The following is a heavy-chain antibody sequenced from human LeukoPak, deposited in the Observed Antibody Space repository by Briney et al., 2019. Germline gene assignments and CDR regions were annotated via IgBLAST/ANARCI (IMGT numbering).Heavy chain of an antibody. D-gene: IGHD4-17*01. CDR2: IKQDGSEK. V-gene: IGHV3-7*01. CDR3: ARAPTVTTKPFFDY. CDR1: GFTFSSYW. Sequence: GGSLRLSCAASGFTFSSYWMSWVRQAPGKGLEWVANIKQDGSEKYYVDSVKGRFTISRDNARNSLYLQMNSLRAEDTAVYYCARAPTVTTKPFFDYWGQGTLVTVSS. J-gene: IGHJ4*02.